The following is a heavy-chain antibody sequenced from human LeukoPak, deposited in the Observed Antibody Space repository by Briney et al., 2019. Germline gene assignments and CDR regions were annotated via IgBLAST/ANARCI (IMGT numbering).Heavy chain of an antibody. CDR2: ISNDGSKK. Sequence: GGSLRLSCAASGFTFSTYGMHWVRQAPGKGLEWVAVISNDGSKKSYADSAKGRFTISRDNSKNTLFLQMNSLRPEDTGLYYCAKDLYREFRGTYSLNYWGQGTLVTVSS. D-gene: IGHD4-11*01. CDR3: AKDLYREFRGTYSLNY. J-gene: IGHJ4*02. V-gene: IGHV3-30*18. CDR1: GFTFSTYG.